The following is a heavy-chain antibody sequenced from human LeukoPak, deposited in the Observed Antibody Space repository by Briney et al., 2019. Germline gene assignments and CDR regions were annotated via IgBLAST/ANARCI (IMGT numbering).Heavy chain of an antibody. D-gene: IGHD6-13*01. CDR2: ISSSGSTI. V-gene: IGHV3-11*01. J-gene: IGHJ3*02. CDR1: GFTFSDYY. Sequence: GGSLRLSCAASGFTFSDYYMSWIRQAPGKGLEWVSYISSSGSTIYYADSVKGRFTISRDNAKNSLYLQMNSLRAEDTAVYYCASGQRYSSSWRPGAFDIWGQGTMVTVSS. CDR3: ASGQRYSSSWRPGAFDI.